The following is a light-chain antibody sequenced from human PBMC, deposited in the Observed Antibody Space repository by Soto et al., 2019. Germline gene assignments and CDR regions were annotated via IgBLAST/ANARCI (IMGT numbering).Light chain of an antibody. CDR3: NSYAGGNIYG. Sequence: QSALTQPPSASGSPGQSVTISCTGTSSDIGGYNYVSWYQQHPGKAPKLMIYEVSKRPSGVPDRFSGSKSGNTASLTVSGLQAEDEADYYCNSYAGGNIYGVGTGTKVT. J-gene: IGLJ1*01. CDR1: SSDIGGYNY. V-gene: IGLV2-8*01. CDR2: EVS.